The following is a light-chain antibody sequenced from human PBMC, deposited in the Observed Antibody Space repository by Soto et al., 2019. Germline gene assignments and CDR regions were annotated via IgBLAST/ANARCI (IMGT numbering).Light chain of an antibody. CDR2: GIS. CDR1: HTISSSY. Sequence: EIVLTQSPGTLSLSPRERATLSCRASHTISSSYLAWYQQKPGQAPRLLMYGISRRATGIPDRFSGSGSGTDFTLTITRLEPEDFAVYYCQQYVTSSPRTFGQGTKVDIK. V-gene: IGKV3-20*01. CDR3: QQYVTSSPRT. J-gene: IGKJ1*01.